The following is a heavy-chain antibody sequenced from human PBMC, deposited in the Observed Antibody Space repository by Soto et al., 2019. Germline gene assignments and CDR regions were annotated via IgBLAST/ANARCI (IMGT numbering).Heavy chain of an antibody. CDR3: ARDRWKWLEHYYYCGMDV. V-gene: IGHV3-74*01. D-gene: IGHD5-12*01. CDR2: TNMDRSST. J-gene: IGHJ6*02. CDR1: GFTFSSYW. Sequence: VGSLRLSSAASGFTFSSYWMHWVRQAPGKGLVWVSRTNMDRSSTSYADPVNDRLTISRHNAKNTLYLQMNRLTAEDTAVYYCARDRWKWLEHYYYCGMDVWGQGTTVTVSS.